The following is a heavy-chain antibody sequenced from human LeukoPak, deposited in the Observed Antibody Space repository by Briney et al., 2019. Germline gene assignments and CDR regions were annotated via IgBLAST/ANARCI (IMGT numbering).Heavy chain of an antibody. CDR1: GYTFTSYG. D-gene: IGHD6-13*01. J-gene: IGHJ4*02. CDR3: ARVQYSSSWYGSLDY. Sequence: SVKVSCKASGYTFTSYGISWVRQAPGQGLEWMGGIIPIFGTANYAQKFQGRATITADKSTSTAYMELSSLRSEDTAVYYCARVQYSSSWYGSLDYWGQGTLVTVSS. CDR2: IIPIFGTA. V-gene: IGHV1-69*06.